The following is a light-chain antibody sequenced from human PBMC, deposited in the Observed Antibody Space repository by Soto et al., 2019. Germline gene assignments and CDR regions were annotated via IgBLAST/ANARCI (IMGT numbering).Light chain of an antibody. CDR3: SSYTSSSTWV. Sequence: QSALTQPASVSGSPGQSITISCTGTSSDVGGYNYVSWYQQHPGKAPKLMIYDVSNRPSGVSNRFSGSKSGNTASLTISGLQAEDEADDYCSSYTSSSTWVFGRGTKVTVL. CDR1: SSDVGGYNY. V-gene: IGLV2-14*01. CDR2: DVS. J-gene: IGLJ3*02.